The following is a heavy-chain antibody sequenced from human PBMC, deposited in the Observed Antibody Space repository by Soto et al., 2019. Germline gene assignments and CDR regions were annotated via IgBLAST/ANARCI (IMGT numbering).Heavy chain of an antibody. Sequence: ASVTVSCKPSGYTFNTYYLHWVRQAPGQALEWMGVIHPSGGGTTYAQKFLGRVTVTRDTSTSTVFMELSSLRSDDTAVYYCARGGHIAVVTASFDYWGQGTLVTVSS. V-gene: IGHV1-46*02. CDR2: IHPSGGGT. J-gene: IGHJ4*02. CDR3: ARGGHIAVVTASFDY. D-gene: IGHD2-21*02. CDR1: GYTFNTYY.